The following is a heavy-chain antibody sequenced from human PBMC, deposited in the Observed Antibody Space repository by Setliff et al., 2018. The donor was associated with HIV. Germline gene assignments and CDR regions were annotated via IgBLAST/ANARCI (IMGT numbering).Heavy chain of an antibody. V-gene: IGHV4-59*01. J-gene: IGHJ6*03. D-gene: IGHD1-1*01. CDR3: ARFQAWQLGRRGGYYYYMDV. Sequence: PSETLSLTCTVSGGSIGGYYWSWVRQPPEKRLELIGFIHYSGSSDYNPSLKSRITISVDMSRNQFSLVLSSVTAADTAVYYCARFQAWQLGRRGGYYYYMDVWGKGTTVTVSS. CDR2: IHYSGSS. CDR1: GGSIGGYY.